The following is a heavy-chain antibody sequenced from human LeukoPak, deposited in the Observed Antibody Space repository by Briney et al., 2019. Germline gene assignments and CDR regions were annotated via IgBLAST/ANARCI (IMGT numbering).Heavy chain of an antibody. Sequence: GESLRISRKGSGYSFTSYWITWVRQMPGKGLEWMGRIDPSDSYTNYSPSFQGHVTISTDKSISNAYLQWSSLKASDTAMYYCARYTTGAFDHWGQGTLVTVSS. CDR2: IDPSDSYT. D-gene: IGHD1-1*01. J-gene: IGHJ4*02. V-gene: IGHV5-10-1*01. CDR3: ARYTTGAFDH. CDR1: GYSFTSYW.